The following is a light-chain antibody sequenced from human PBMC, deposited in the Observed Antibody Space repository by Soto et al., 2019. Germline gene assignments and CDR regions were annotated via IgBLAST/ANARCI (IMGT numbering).Light chain of an antibody. V-gene: IGLV1-40*01. Sequence: QSVLTQPPSVSGAPGQRVTISCTGSSSNIGAGYDVHWYQQLPGTAPKLLIYGNSNRPSGVPDRFSGSKSGTSASLAITGLQAEDEADYYCQSWGTGIHVFGTGTKLTVL. J-gene: IGLJ1*01. CDR2: GNS. CDR1: SSNIGAGYD. CDR3: QSWGTGIHV.